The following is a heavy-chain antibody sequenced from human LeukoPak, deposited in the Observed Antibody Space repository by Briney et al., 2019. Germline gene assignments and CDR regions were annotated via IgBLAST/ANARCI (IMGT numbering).Heavy chain of an antibody. V-gene: IGHV3-48*03. CDR3: ARGPSIAARYDAFDI. CDR2: ISSSGNTI. D-gene: IGHD6-6*01. CDR1: EFTFTSYE. Sequence: GGSLRLSCAASEFTFTSYELNWVRQAPGKGLEWVSYISSSGNTISYADSVKGRFTISRDNAKNALYLQVISLRAEDTAVYYCARGPSIAARYDAFDIWGQGTMVTVSS. J-gene: IGHJ3*02.